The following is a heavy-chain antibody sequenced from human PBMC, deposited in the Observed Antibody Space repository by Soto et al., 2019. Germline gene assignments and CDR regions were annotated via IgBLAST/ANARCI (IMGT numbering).Heavy chain of an antibody. D-gene: IGHD5-12*01. Sequence: QVQLQQWGAGLLKPSETLSLTCAVYVGSFSGYYWTWIRQSPGKGLEWIGEINHSGRTNYNPSLTRRVTISVDTSKNQFSLTLRSVTAADTAVYYCARGPRPGRDGYNPFDYWGQGTPVTVSP. CDR2: INHSGRT. V-gene: IGHV4-34*01. J-gene: IGHJ4*02. CDR3: ARGPRPGRDGYNPFDY. CDR1: VGSFSGYY.